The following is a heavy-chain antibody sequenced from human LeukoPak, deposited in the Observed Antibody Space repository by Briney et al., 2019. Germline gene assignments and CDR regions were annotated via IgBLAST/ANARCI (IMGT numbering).Heavy chain of an antibody. J-gene: IGHJ4*02. CDR1: GVTLSTYA. Sequence: GGSLRLSCAASGVTLSTYAMSWARQAPGKGLEWVSGISSSGSGDNTYYADSVKGRFTISRDNSKNTLYLQMNSLRAEDTAVYYCAKVVVDLGYYFDYWGQGTLVTVSS. CDR2: ISSSGSGDNT. D-gene: IGHD1-26*01. V-gene: IGHV3-23*01. CDR3: AKVVVDLGYYFDY.